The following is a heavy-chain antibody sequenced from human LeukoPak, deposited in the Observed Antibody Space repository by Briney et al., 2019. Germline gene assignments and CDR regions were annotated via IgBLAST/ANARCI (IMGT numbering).Heavy chain of an antibody. Sequence: GGSLRLSCAASGFTFSSYGMHWVRQAPGKGLEWVAFIRYDGGNKYYADSVKGRFTISRDNSKNTLYLQMNSLRADDTAVYYCAKDTKAVVATANWFDPWGQGTLVTVSS. J-gene: IGHJ5*02. D-gene: IGHD6-19*01. V-gene: IGHV3-30*02. CDR1: GFTFSSYG. CDR2: IRYDGGNK. CDR3: AKDTKAVVATANWFDP.